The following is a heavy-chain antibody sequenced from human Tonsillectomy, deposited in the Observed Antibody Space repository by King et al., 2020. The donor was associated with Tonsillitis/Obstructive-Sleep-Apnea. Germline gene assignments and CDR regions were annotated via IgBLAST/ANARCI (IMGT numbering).Heavy chain of an antibody. J-gene: IGHJ3*02. CDR1: GFTFSSYG. D-gene: IGHD3/OR15-3a*01. CDR2: IWFDGTNR. CDR3: ARGVGTGWNAFDI. Sequence: QLVQFGGGVVQPGRSLRLSCVASGFTFSSYGMHWVRQAPGKGLEWVAMIWFDGTNRYYADSVKGRFAISRDNSKNTLYLQMKSPRAEDTALYYCARGVGTGWNAFDIWGQGTMATVSS. V-gene: IGHV3-33*01.